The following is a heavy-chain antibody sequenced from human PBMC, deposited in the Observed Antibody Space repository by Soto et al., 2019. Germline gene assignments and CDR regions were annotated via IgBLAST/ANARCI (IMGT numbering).Heavy chain of an antibody. CDR1: GGTFSTYT. D-gene: IGHD2-2*01. CDR3: SIGSWSAETFDV. J-gene: IGHJ3*01. V-gene: IGHV1-69*02. Sequence: QVHLEQSGAEVKKPGSSVKVSCKAAGGTFSTYTLIWVRQAPGQGLEWMGRIIPMLTVTNSAQKFQGRVTLTAEKSTGTAFMELTSLTSDDTAVYYCSIGSWSAETFDVWGQGTMVTVSS. CDR2: IIPMLTVT.